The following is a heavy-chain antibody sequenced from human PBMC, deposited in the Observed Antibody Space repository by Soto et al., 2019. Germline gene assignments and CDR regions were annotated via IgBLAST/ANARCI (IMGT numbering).Heavy chain of an antibody. Sequence: EVQLVESGGGLVQPGGSLRLSCAASGFTFSSYWMSWVRQAPGKGLEWVANIKQDGSEKYYVDSVKGRFTISRDNAKNSLYLQMNSLSAADTAVYYCSGGGFGELLSPYYYYMDVWGKGTTVTVSS. CDR3: SGGGFGELLSPYYYYMDV. J-gene: IGHJ6*03. CDR2: IKQDGSEK. CDR1: GFTFSSYW. D-gene: IGHD3-10*01. V-gene: IGHV3-7*01.